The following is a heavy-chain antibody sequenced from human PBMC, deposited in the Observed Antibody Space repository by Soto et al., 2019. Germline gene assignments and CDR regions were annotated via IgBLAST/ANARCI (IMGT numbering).Heavy chain of an antibody. CDR1: GGSISSSSYY. V-gene: IGHV4-39*01. J-gene: IGHJ4*02. Sequence: PSETLSLTCTVSGGSISSSSYYWGWIRQPPGKGLEWIGSIYYSGSTYYNPSLKSRVTISVDTSKNQFSLTLKSVTAADTAVYYCARLNIEDRTDVIVAIDSWCQGNPVTVS. D-gene: IGHD6-6*01. CDR2: IYYSGST. CDR3: ARLNIEDRTDVIVAIDS.